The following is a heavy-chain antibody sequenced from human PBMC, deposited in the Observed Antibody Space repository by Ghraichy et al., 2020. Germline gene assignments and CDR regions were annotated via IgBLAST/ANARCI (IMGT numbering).Heavy chain of an antibody. CDR2: IYYSGST. V-gene: IGHV4-59*01. CDR1: GGSISSYY. D-gene: IGHD3-22*01. Sequence: SETLSLTCTVSGGSISSYYWSWIRQPQGKGLEWIGYIYYSGSTNYNPSLKSRVTISVDTSKNQFSLKLSSVTAADTAVYYCARGPGYDSSARYPRGSVWFDPWGQGTLVTVSS. CDR3: ARGPGYDSSARYPRGSVWFDP. J-gene: IGHJ5*02.